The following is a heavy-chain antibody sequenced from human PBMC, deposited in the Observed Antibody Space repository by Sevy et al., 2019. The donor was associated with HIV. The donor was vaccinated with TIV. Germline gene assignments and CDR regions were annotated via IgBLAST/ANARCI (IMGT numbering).Heavy chain of an antibody. CDR3: VRETGGSGSAGYFGD. Sequence: GFLRLSCAASGFTFSNFVIPWVRQAPGQGLELVAIISLPGTNKDYRDSVKGRFTISRDDAKNTVYVEMTSLTVEDTALYYCVRETGGSGSAGYFGDWGQGTLVTVSS. J-gene: IGHJ4*02. V-gene: IGHV3-30*04. CDR2: ISLPGTNK. CDR1: GFTFSNFV. D-gene: IGHD2-15*01.